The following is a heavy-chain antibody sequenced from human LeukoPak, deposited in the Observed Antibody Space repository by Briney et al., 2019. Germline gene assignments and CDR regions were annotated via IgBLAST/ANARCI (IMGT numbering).Heavy chain of an antibody. V-gene: IGHV4-59*01. D-gene: IGHD4/OR15-4a*01. CDR3: ARRAGAYSHPYDY. CDR2: SGTT. Sequence: PSETLSLTCTVSGVSISNYYWSWIRQPPGKGLEWIAYSGTTNYNPSLKSRVTISVDTSKNQFSLKLRSVTAADTAVYYCARRAGAYSHPYDYWGQGTLVTVSS. J-gene: IGHJ4*02. CDR1: GVSISNYY.